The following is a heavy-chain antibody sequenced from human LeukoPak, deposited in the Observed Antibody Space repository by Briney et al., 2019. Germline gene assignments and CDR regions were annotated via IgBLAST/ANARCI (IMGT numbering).Heavy chain of an antibody. Sequence: ASVKVSCKASGYTFTSYYVHWVRQAPGQGPEWMGIINPSGGATRYAQKFQGRVTMTRDMSTGTVYMDLSSLRSDDTALYYCARDRDRSGSDLFDYWGQGTLVTVSS. CDR2: INPSGGAT. CDR3: ARDRDRSGSDLFDY. CDR1: GYTFTSYY. V-gene: IGHV1-46*01. J-gene: IGHJ4*02. D-gene: IGHD3-22*01.